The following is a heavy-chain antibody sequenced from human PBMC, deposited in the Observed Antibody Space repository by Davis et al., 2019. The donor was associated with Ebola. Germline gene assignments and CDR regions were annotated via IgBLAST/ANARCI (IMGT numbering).Heavy chain of an antibody. D-gene: IGHD1-26*01. CDR3: ARRIVGATTALFDY. Sequence: PSETLSLTCTVSGGSISSGGYYWSWIRQHPGKGLEWIGYIYYSGSTYYNPSLKSRVTISVDTSKNQFSLKLSSVTAADTAVYYCARRIVGATTALFDYWGQGTLVTVSS. V-gene: IGHV4-31*03. CDR1: GGSISSGGYY. J-gene: IGHJ4*02. CDR2: IYYSGST.